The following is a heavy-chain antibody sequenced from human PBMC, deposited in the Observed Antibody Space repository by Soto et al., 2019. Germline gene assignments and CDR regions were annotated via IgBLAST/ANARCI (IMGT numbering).Heavy chain of an antibody. CDR3: ARDPTRIAAAGRYGMDV. D-gene: IGHD6-13*01. J-gene: IGHJ6*02. Sequence: ASVKVYCKASGYTFTGYYMHWVRQAPGQGLEWMGWINPNSGGTNYAQKFQGRVTMTRDTSISTAYMELSRLRSGDTAVYYCARDPTRIAAAGRYGMDVWGQGTTVTVSS. CDR2: INPNSGGT. V-gene: IGHV1-2*02. CDR1: GYTFTGYY.